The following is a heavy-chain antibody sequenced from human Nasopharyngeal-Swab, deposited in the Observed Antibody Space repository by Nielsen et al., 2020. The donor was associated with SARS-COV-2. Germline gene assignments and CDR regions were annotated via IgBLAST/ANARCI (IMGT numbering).Heavy chain of an antibody. CDR2: IFSNDEK. V-gene: IGHV2-26*01. CDR3: ARIIAYYDFWSGYYTIDY. Sequence: SGPTLVKPTETLTLTCTVSGFSLSNARMGVSWIRQPPGKALEWLAHIFSNDEKSYSTSLKSRLTISKDTSKSQVVLTMTNMDPVDTATYYCARIIAYYDFWSGYYTIDYWGQGTPVTVSS. J-gene: IGHJ4*02. CDR1: GFSLSNARMG. D-gene: IGHD3-3*01.